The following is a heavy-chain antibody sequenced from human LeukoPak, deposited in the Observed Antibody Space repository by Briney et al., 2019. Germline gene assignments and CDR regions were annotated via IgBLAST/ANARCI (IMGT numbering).Heavy chain of an antibody. Sequence: PSETLSLTCTVSGGSISSYYWSWIRQPPGKGLEWIGYIYYSGSTYYNPSLKSRVTISVDTSKNQFSLKLSSVTAADTAVYYCARGYYGSGSYYSFDYWGQGTLVTVSS. V-gene: IGHV4-59*08. D-gene: IGHD3-10*01. CDR1: GGSISSYY. J-gene: IGHJ4*02. CDR3: ARGYYGSGSYYSFDY. CDR2: IYYSGST.